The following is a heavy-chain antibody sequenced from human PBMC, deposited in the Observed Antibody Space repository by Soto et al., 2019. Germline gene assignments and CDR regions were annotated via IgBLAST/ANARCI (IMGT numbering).Heavy chain of an antibody. V-gene: IGHV1-18*01. J-gene: IGHJ4*02. CDR1: GYTFTSYG. Sequence: ASVKVSCKASGYTFTSYGISWVRQAPGQGLEWMGWISAYNGNTNYAQKLQGRVTMTTDTSTSTAYMELRSLRSDDTAVYYCARVGNYYDSSGYGYWGQGTLVTVSS. D-gene: IGHD3-22*01. CDR2: ISAYNGNT. CDR3: ARVGNYYDSSGYGY.